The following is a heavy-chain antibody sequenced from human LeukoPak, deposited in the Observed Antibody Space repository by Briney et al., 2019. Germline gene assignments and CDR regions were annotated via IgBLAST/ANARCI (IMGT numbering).Heavy chain of an antibody. D-gene: IGHD2-2*02. CDR1: GFTLSSYG. V-gene: IGHV3-53*01. CDR3: ARSTRYIFDY. J-gene: IGHJ4*02. CDR2: IYSGGST. Sequence: SGGSLRLSCAASGFTLSSYGMSWVRQAPGKGLEWVSVIYSGGSTYYADSVKGRFTISRDNSKNTLYLQMNSLRAEDTAVYYCARSTRYIFDYWGQGTLVTVSS.